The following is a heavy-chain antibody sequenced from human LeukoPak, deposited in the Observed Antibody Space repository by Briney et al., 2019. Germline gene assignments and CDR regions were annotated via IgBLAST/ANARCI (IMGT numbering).Heavy chain of an antibody. CDR3: AREYGTRPIDY. D-gene: IGHD3/OR15-3a*01. CDR2: IKQDGSEK. Sequence: GSLRLSCAASGFTFSSHWMSWVRQAPGKGLEWVANIKQDGSEKYYVDSVKGRFTISRDNAKNSLYLQMNSLRAEDTAVYYCAREYGTRPIDYWGQGTLVTVSS. CDR1: GFTFSSHW. J-gene: IGHJ4*02. V-gene: IGHV3-7*01.